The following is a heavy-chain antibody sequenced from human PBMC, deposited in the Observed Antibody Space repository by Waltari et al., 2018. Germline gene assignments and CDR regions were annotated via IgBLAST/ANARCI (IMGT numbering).Heavy chain of an antibody. V-gene: IGHV1-69-2*01. CDR3: APLPGGSGQTFDY. J-gene: IGHJ4*02. D-gene: IGHD3-10*01. CDR2: IDPEDGET. CDR1: GYTFIDYF. Sequence: EVQLVQSGAEVKKPGATVKISCKASGYTFIDYFMHWVQQAPGKGLEWLGRIDPEDGETVYAEKFQGRVTITADTSTDTSYLELSSLRSDDTAVYYCAPLPGGSGQTFDYWGQGTLLTVSS.